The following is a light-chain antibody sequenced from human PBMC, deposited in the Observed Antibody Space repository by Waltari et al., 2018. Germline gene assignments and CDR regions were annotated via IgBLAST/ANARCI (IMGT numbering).Light chain of an antibody. CDR3: NSRDSSGNHVV. Sequence: SSELTQDPAVSVALGQTVRITCQGDSLRCYYARWYQQKPGQAPVLVIYGKNNRPSGIPDRFSGSSSGNTASLTITGAQAEDEADYYCNSRDSSGNHVVFGGGTKLTVL. CDR1: SLRCYY. V-gene: IGLV3-19*01. CDR2: GKN. J-gene: IGLJ2*01.